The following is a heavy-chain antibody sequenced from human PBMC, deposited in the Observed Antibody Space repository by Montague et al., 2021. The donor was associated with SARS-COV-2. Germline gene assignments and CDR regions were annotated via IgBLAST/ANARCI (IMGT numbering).Heavy chain of an antibody. CDR2: IYYSGTP. V-gene: IGHV4-59*01. CDR3: AGGKGRSPDAFDI. J-gene: IGHJ3*02. CDR1: GGSISTYY. Sequence: SETLSLTCTVSGGSISTYYWSCIRQSPGKGLVWIGYIYYSGTPTXNPSLRSRLSMSVDTSKNHFSLGLSSVTAAATAVFFCAGGKGRSPDAFDIWGQGSTVTVSS. D-gene: IGHD2-15*01.